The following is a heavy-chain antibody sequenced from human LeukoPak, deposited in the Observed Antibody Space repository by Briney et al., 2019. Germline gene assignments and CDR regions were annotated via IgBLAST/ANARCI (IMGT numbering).Heavy chain of an antibody. Sequence: GGSLRLSCAASGFTFTNYAMSWVRQAPGKGLEWVSTISNTGGGTYYAGSVKGRFTISRDNSKNTLYLQMNSLRAEDTAVYYCARGYYDSSGYNPYYFDYWGQGTLVTVSS. J-gene: IGHJ4*02. D-gene: IGHD3-22*01. V-gene: IGHV3-23*01. CDR2: ISNTGGGT. CDR3: ARGYYDSSGYNPYYFDY. CDR1: GFTFTNYA.